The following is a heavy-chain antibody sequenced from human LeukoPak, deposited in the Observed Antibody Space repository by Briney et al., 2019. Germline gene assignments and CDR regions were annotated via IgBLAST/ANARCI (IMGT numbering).Heavy chain of an antibody. J-gene: IGHJ4*02. CDR1: GDSIGSYY. CDR2: ISYSGST. V-gene: IGHV4-59*08. D-gene: IGHD2-15*01. Sequence: SETLSLTCTVSGDSIGSYYWSWIQQPPGKGLEWIGYISYSGSTIYNPSLKSRVTISVDTSKNQFSLKLSSVTAADTAVYYCARRRGCSGGSCYGDTFDYWGQGTLVTVSS. CDR3: ARRRGCSGGSCYGDTFDY.